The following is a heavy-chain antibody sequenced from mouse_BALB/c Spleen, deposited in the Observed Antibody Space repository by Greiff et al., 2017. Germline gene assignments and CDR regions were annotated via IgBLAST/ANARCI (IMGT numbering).Heavy chain of an antibody. D-gene: IGHD2-3*01. V-gene: IGHV2-9*02. Sequence: VQVVESGPGLVAPSQSLSITYTVSGFSLTSYGVHWVRQPPGKGLEWLGVIWAGGSTNYNSALMSRLSISKDNSKSQVFLKMNSLQTDDTAMYYCARDHDGYGFAYWGQGTLVTVSA. J-gene: IGHJ3*01. CDR2: IWAGGST. CDR3: ARDHDGYGFAY. CDR1: GFSLTSYG.